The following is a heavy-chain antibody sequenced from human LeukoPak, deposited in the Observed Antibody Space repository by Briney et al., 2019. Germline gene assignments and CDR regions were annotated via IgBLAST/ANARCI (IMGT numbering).Heavy chain of an antibody. Sequence: AGGSLRLSCAASGFALSSYAMHWVRQAPGKGLEWVAVISYDENTKEYADSVKGRFTISRDGSKNTLYLQMNSLRPADTAVYFCAKPQVTANWYYFHYWGQGTLVTVSS. J-gene: IGHJ4*02. V-gene: IGHV3-30*04. CDR3: AKPQVTANWYYFHY. D-gene: IGHD2-21*02. CDR2: ISYDENTK. CDR1: GFALSSYA.